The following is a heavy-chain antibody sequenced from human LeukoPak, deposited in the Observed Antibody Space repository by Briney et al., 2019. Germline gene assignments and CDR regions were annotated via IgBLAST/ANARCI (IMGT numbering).Heavy chain of an antibody. CDR1: GFTFSSYA. CDR2: ISYDGSNK. V-gene: IGHV3-30-3*01. J-gene: IGHJ4*02. Sequence: GGSLRFSCAASGFTFSSYAMHWVRQAPGKGLEWVAVISYDGSNKYYADSVKGRFTISRDNSKNTLYLQMNSLRAEDTAVYYCARDGMLQQLVEALFDYWGQGTLVTVSS. D-gene: IGHD6-13*01. CDR3: ARDGMLQQLVEALFDY.